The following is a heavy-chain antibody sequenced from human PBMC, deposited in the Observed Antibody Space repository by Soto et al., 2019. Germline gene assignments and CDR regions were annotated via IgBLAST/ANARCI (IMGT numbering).Heavy chain of an antibody. CDR1: GASISRYY. D-gene: IGHD2-21*02. CDR3: ARDLWGYCGVDCSPLDV. V-gene: IGHV4-59*01. Sequence: QVRLQESGPGLVKPSETLSLTCTGSGASISRYYWSWIRLSPGKGLEWIGYLYNTGCTISDPSLKSRVTISVDASRNQFSLKMTSVTAADPAVYYCARDLWGYCGVDCSPLDVWGQGTTVTVSS. CDR2: LYNTGCT. J-gene: IGHJ6*02.